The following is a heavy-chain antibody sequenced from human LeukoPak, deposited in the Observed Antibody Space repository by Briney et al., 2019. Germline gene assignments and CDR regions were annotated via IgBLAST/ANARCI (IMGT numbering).Heavy chain of an antibody. CDR1: GFTFSSYA. CDR3: AKGAYCGGDCSPLSYYYYYGMDV. Sequence: GGSLRLSCAASGFTFSSYAMSWVRQAPGEGLEWVSAISGSGGSTYYADSVKGRFTISRDNSKNTLYLQMNSLRAEDTAVYYCAKGAYCGGDCSPLSYYYYYGMDVWGQGTTVTVSS. J-gene: IGHJ6*02. V-gene: IGHV3-23*01. D-gene: IGHD2-21*02. CDR2: ISGSGGST.